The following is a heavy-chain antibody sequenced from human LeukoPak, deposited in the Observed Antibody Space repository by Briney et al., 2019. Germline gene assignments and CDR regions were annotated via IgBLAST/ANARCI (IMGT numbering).Heavy chain of an antibody. CDR2: ISYDGSNT. V-gene: IGHV3-30-3*01. D-gene: IGHD3-3*01. CDR3: ARVTITIFGAIDY. Sequence: PGRSLRLSCAASGFTFSSYAMHWVRQAPGKGLEWVAVISYDGSNTYYADSVKGRFTISRDNSKNTLYLRMNSLRAEDTAVYYCARVTITIFGAIDYWGQETLVTVSS. J-gene: IGHJ4*02. CDR1: GFTFSSYA.